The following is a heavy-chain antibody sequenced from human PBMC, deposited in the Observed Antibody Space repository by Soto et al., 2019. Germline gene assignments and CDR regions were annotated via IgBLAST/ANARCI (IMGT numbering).Heavy chain of an antibody. J-gene: IGHJ2*01. CDR2: IYNSGNT. D-gene: IGHD4-17*01. V-gene: IGHV4-30-4*01. CDR3: ARAYGDYWYFEL. Sequence: QVQLQESGPGLVKPSQTLSLTCTVSGGSISSGDYYWSWIRQPPGKGLEWIGFIYNSGNTYHNPSVKGRVTISADTSKNQFSLKLSSVTAADTAVYYCARAYGDYWYFELWGRGTLVTVSS. CDR1: GGSISSGDYY.